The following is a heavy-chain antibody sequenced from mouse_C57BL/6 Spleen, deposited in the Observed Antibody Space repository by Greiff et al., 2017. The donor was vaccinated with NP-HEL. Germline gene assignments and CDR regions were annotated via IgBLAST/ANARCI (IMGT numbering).Heavy chain of an antibody. J-gene: IGHJ2*01. CDR1: GFTFSDFY. CDR3: ARDADWGTFDY. CDR2: SRNKANDYTT. D-gene: IGHD4-1*01. Sequence: EVQVVESGGGLVQSGRSLRLSCATSGFTFSDFYMEWVRQAPGKGLEWIAASRNKANDYTTEYSASVKGRFIVSRDTSQSILYLQMNALRAEDTAIYYCARDADWGTFDYWGQGTTLTVSS. V-gene: IGHV7-1*01.